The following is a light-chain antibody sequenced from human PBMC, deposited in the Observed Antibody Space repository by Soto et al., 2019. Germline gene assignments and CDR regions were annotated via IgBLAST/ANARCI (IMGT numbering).Light chain of an antibody. Sequence: QSALTQPASVSGSPGQSITISCTGTSSDVGGYNYVSWYQQHPGKAPKLIIYDVSTRPSGVSDRFSGSKSGNTASLTISGLQDEDEADYYCSSYTSRSILFGGGTKLTVL. CDR3: SSYTSRSIL. CDR2: DVS. J-gene: IGLJ2*01. CDR1: SSDVGGYNY. V-gene: IGLV2-14*01.